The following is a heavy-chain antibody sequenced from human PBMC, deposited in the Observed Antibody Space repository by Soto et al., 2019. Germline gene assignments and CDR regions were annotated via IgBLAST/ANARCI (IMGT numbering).Heavy chain of an antibody. V-gene: IGHV1-3*01. Sequence: QVQLVQSGAEVKKPGASVKVSCKASGYTFTSYAMHWVRQAPGQRLEWMGWINAGNGNTKYSQKFQGRVTITRDTSASTGYMELSSLRSEDTAVYYCAGAWGGAGAGTEHDAFDIWGQGTMVTVSS. D-gene: IGHD6-13*01. CDR1: GYTFTSYA. CDR2: INAGNGNT. CDR3: AGAWGGAGAGTEHDAFDI. J-gene: IGHJ3*02.